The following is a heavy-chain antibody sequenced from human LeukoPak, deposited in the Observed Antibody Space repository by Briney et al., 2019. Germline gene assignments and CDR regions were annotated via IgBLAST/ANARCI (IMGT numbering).Heavy chain of an antibody. J-gene: IGHJ3*01. CDR2: ISSSSSYI. Sequence: GGSLRLSCAASGFTFSSYAMTWVRQAPGKGLEWVSSISSSSSYIYYADSVKGRFTISRDNAKNSLYLQMNSLRAEDTAVYYCARDAGRREDIWGQGAMVTVSS. CDR3: ARDAGRREDI. V-gene: IGHV3-21*01. CDR1: GFTFSSYA. D-gene: IGHD1-1*01.